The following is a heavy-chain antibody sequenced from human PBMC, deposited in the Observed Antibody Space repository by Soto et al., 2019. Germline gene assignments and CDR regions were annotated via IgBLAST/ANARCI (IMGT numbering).Heavy chain of an antibody. CDR1: GGSISSGGYS. Sequence: QLQLQESGSGLVKPSQTLSLTCAVSGGSISSGGYSWSWIRQPPGKGLEWIGYIYHSGSTYYNASLKSRVTISVYRSKNQSFLKLSSGTAADTAVYYCARGRGAAAGPYVLDIWGQGTMVTVST. D-gene: IGHD6-13*01. J-gene: IGHJ3*02. CDR3: ARGRGAAAGPYVLDI. V-gene: IGHV4-30-2*01. CDR2: IYHSGST.